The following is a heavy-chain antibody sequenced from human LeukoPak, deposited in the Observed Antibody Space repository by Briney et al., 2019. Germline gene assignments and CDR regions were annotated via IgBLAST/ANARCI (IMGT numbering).Heavy chain of an antibody. D-gene: IGHD1-26*01. V-gene: IGHV4-34*01. CDR2: INHSGST. CDR3: ARASYSIGYNWFDP. CDR1: GFTFSSYA. Sequence: GSLRLSCAASGFTFSSYAMSWLRQPPGKGLEWIGEINHSGSTNYNPSLKSRVTISVDTSKNQFSLKLSSVTAADTAVYYCARASYSIGYNWFDPWGQGTLVTVSS. J-gene: IGHJ5*02.